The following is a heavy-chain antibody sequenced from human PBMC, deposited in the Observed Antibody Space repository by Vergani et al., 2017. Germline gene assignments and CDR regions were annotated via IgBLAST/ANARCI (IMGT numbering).Heavy chain of an antibody. Sequence: QLQLQESGSGLVKPSQTLSLTCAVSGGSISSGSYYWSWIRQPPGKGLEWIGYIYYSGSTNYNPSLKSRVTISVDTSKNQFSLKLSSVTAADTAVYYCARGPSKQIYYYYYYYMDVWGKGTTVTVSS. CDR2: IYYSGST. D-gene: IGHD3-3*01. CDR1: GGSISSGSYY. CDR3: ARGPSKQIYYYYYYYMDV. J-gene: IGHJ6*03. V-gene: IGHV4-61*01.